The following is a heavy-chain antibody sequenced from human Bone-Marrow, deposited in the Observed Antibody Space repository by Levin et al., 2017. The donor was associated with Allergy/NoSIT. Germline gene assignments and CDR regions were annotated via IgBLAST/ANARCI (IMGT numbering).Heavy chain of an antibody. Sequence: AASVKVSCKVSGYTLTEFSMHWVRQAPGQGLEWMGGFDPEDGETIYAQKFQGRVTMTEDTSTDTASMELSSLRSEDTAMYYCVTEPAPGLEKYYDTSGLGDWGQGTLVTVSS. D-gene: IGHD3-22*01. CDR1: GYTLTEFS. J-gene: IGHJ4*02. V-gene: IGHV1-24*01. CDR3: VTEPAPGLEKYYDTSGLGD. CDR2: FDPEDGET.